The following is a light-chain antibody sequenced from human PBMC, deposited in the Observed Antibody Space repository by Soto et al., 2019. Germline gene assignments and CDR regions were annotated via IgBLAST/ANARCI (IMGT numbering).Light chain of an antibody. V-gene: IGKV3-11*01. J-gene: IGKJ3*01. Sequence: EIVWTQSPATLSLSPGERATLSCRASQSVSSYLAWYQQKPGQAPRLLIYDASNRATGIPARFSGSGSGTDFTLTISSLEPEDFAVYYCQQHNSYPFTFGPGTRWIS. CDR2: DAS. CDR3: QQHNSYPFT. CDR1: QSVSSY.